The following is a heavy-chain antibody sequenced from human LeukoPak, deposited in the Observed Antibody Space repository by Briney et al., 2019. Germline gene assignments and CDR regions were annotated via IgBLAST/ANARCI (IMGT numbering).Heavy chain of an antibody. CDR3: TRDQTPYY. V-gene: IGHV3-49*04. CDR2: IRSKIYGGTP. CDR1: GFTFGDYA. J-gene: IGHJ4*02. Sequence: GGSLRLSCTASGFTFGDYAMTWVRQAPGKGLEWVGFIRSKIYGGTPEYAASVKGRFTISRDYSKGIAYLQINSLKTEDTAVYYCTRDQTPYYWGQGTLVTVSS.